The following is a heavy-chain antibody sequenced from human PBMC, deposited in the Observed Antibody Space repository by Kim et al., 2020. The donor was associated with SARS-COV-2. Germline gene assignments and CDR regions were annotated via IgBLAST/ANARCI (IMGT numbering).Heavy chain of an antibody. D-gene: IGHD2-21*02. CDR1: GDSVSSNSVA. CDR2: TYYRSKWFN. J-gene: IGHJ4*02. V-gene: IGHV6-1*01. CDR3: VRDGGDSLGHFDY. Sequence: SQTLSLTCAISGDSVSSNSVAWNWFRQSPSRGLEWLGRTYYRSKWFNDYEVSVKSRVSVNPDTTKNQFSLHLSSVTPEDTAVYYCVRDGGDSLGHFDYWGQGILVTVSS.